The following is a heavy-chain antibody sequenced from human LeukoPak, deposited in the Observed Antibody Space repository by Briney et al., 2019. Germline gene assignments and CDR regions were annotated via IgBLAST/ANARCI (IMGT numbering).Heavy chain of an antibody. D-gene: IGHD2-2*02. CDR3: ARVVLAATPDYYYYGMDV. Sequence: GGSLRLSCAASGFTFSSYWMHWVRQAPGKGLVWVSRINSDGSSTSYADSVKGRFTISRDNGKNTLYPQMNSLRAEDTAVYYCARVVLAATPDYYYYGMDVWGQGTTVTVSS. CDR2: INSDGSST. J-gene: IGHJ6*02. CDR1: GFTFSSYW. V-gene: IGHV3-74*01.